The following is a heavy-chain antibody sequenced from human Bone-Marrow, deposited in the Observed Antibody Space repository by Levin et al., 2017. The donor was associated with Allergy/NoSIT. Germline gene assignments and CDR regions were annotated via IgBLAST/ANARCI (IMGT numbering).Heavy chain of an antibody. J-gene: IGHJ6*02. Sequence: GGSLRLSCAASGFTFSSYSMNWVRQAPGKGLEWVSSISSSSSYIYYADSVKGRFTISRDNAKNSLYLQMNSLRAEDTAVYYCARDCNWNLRQDRYYYYYYGMDVWGQGTTVTVSS. CDR1: GFTFSSYS. D-gene: IGHD1-20*01. CDR3: ARDCNWNLRQDRYYYYYYGMDV. CDR2: ISSSSSYI. V-gene: IGHV3-21*01.